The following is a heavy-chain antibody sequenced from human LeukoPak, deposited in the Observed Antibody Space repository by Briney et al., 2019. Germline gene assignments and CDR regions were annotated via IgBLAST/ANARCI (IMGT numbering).Heavy chain of an antibody. Sequence: SETLPLTCAVSGGSISSGGYSWSWIRQPPGKGLEWIGYIYHSGSTYYNPSLKSRVTISVDRSKNQFSLKLSSVTAADTAVYYCARGRPRPIAFGELLLDYWGQGTLVTVSS. J-gene: IGHJ4*02. CDR1: GGSISSGGYS. CDR3: ARGRPRPIAFGELLLDY. V-gene: IGHV4-30-2*01. D-gene: IGHD3-10*01. CDR2: IYHSGST.